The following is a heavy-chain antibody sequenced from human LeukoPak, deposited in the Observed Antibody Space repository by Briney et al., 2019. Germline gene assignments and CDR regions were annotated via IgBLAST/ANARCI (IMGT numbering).Heavy chain of an antibody. J-gene: IGHJ4*02. CDR3: ARNGAYCLDY. D-gene: IGHD4/OR15-4a*01. Sequence: SETLSLTCAVSGGSISSSNWWSWVRQPPGKGLEWIGEIYHSGSTNYNPSLKSRAIILVDKSRNQFSLKLSSVTAADTAIYFCARNGAYCLDYWGQGTLVTVSS. CDR2: IYHSGST. CDR1: GGSISSSNW. V-gene: IGHV4-4*02.